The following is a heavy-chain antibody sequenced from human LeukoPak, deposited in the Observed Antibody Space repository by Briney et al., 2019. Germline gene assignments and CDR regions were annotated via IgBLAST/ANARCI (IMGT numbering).Heavy chain of an antibody. Sequence: ASVKVSCKASGYTFTGYYMHWVRQAPGQGLEWMGWINPNSGGTNYAQKFQGRVTMTRDTSISTAYMELSRLRSDDTAVYYCASKSNYYGSGSYSYWGQGTLVTVSS. D-gene: IGHD3-10*01. J-gene: IGHJ4*02. V-gene: IGHV1-2*02. CDR2: INPNSGGT. CDR1: GYTFTGYY. CDR3: ASKSNYYGSGSYSY.